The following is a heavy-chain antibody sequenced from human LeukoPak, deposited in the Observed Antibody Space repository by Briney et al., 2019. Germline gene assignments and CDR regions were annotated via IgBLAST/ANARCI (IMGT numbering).Heavy chain of an antibody. J-gene: IGHJ4*02. CDR3: AKEGPPGGIVVVVAAYFDY. V-gene: IGHV3-30*18. CDR1: GFTFSSYG. Sequence: GRSLRLSCAASGFTFSSYGMHWVRQAPGKGLEWVAVISYDGSNKYYADSVKGRFTISRDNSKNTLYLQMNSLRAGDTAVYYCAKEGPPGGIVVVVAAYFDYWGQGTLVTVSS. D-gene: IGHD2-15*01. CDR2: ISYDGSNK.